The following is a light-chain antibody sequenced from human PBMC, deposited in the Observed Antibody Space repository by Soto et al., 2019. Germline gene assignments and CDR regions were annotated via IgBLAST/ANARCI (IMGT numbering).Light chain of an antibody. CDR2: GAA. Sequence: EIVLTQSPGTLSLSPGERATLSCRASQTVSSSYLAWYQQKPGQAPRLLIYGAAIRATGIPDRFSGSGSGTDFTLTISRLEPEDFAVYYCQQYGSSSTTFGGGTKVEI. CDR3: QQYGSSSTT. J-gene: IGKJ4*01. V-gene: IGKV3-20*01. CDR1: QTVSSSY.